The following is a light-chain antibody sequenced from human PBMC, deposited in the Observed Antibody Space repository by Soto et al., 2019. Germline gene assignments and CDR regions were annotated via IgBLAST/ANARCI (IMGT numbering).Light chain of an antibody. Sequence: QSALTQPASVSGSPGQSITISCTGTGSDVGGYNYVSWYQQHPGKAPKVMIYDVSNRPSGVSNRFSGSKSGNTASLTISGLQADDEADYYCCSYDSSSTFDVVFGGGTQLTVL. J-gene: IGLJ2*01. V-gene: IGLV2-14*01. CDR2: DVS. CDR1: GSDVGGYNY. CDR3: CSYDSSSTFDVV.